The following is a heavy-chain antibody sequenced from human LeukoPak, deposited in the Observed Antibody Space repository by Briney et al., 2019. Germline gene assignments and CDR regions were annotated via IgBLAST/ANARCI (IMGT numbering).Heavy chain of an antibody. CDR1: RFTFSGYC. Sequence: PGGTLRLYSAASRFTFSGYCMSWLPQAPGKGLKWVANIKQYGGEKYYVDSVKGRFTISRDDAKNSVYLQMNSLRAEDTAVYYCARDRGFGQAHVLGKGTTVTVSS. V-gene: IGHV3-7*01. D-gene: IGHD3-10*01. CDR3: ARDRGFGQAHV. CDR2: IKQYGGEK. J-gene: IGHJ6*04.